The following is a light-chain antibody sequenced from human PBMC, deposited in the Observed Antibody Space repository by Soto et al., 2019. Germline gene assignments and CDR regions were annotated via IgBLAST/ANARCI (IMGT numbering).Light chain of an antibody. CDR3: QRYNAYWA. CDR1: QTISTW. CDR2: DAS. V-gene: IGKV1-5*01. Sequence: DIQVTQSPPTLSASVGDRVTITCRASQTISTWMAWYQQKPGKAPKVLIYDASSLKSGVPSRFSGSGYGTEFTLTISSLQPDDFATYYCQRYNAYWAFGPGTKVDI. J-gene: IGKJ1*01.